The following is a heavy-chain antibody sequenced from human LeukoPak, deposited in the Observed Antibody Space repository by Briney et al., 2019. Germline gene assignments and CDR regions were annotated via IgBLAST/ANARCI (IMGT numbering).Heavy chain of an antibody. V-gene: IGHV4-34*01. CDR1: GVSIFSYY. Sequence: SETLSLTCSVSGVSIFSYYWSWIRQPPGKGLEWIGEINHSGSTNYNPSLKSRVTISVDTSKNQFSLKLSSVTAADTAVYYCARGAAYMGYYYSGMDVWGQGTTVPVSS. J-gene: IGHJ6*02. CDR3: ARGAAYMGYYYSGMDV. D-gene: IGHD4-11*01. CDR2: INHSGST.